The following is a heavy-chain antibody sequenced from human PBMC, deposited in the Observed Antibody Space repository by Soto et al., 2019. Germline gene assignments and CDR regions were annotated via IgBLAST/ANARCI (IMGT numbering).Heavy chain of an antibody. CDR2: ISSSGGTT. J-gene: IGHJ4*02. CDR1: GFTFSSFA. CDR3: ARDYSYACDY. V-gene: IGHV3-23*04. D-gene: IGHD3-16*01. Sequence: EVQLVESGGGLVQPGGSLRLSCAVSGFTFSSFAMSWVRQAPGKGLEWVSVISSSGGTTYYADSVKGRFTISRDNSKNTLYLQMNSLRAEDTAVYYCARDYSYACDYWGQGTLVTVSS.